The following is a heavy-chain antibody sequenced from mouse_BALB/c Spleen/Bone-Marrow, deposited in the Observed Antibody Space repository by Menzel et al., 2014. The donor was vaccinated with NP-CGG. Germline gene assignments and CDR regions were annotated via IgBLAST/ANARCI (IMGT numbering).Heavy chain of an antibody. CDR2: IEMQSGST. CDR3: AAMIGREGESTLKF. Sequence: SCAASGFRFSSEYMAWVRQAPGKGLEWVSGIEMQSGSTYYADSVKGRFTISRDNSKNTLYLQMNSLRAEDTAVYYCAAMIGREGESTLKFWGQGTLVTVS. J-gene: IGHJ4*01. D-gene: IGHD2-4*01. V-gene: IGHV5-6-2*01. CDR1: GFRFSSEY.